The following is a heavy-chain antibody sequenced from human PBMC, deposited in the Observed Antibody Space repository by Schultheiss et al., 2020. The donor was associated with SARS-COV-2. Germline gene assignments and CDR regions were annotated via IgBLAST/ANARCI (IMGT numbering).Heavy chain of an antibody. V-gene: IGHV3-33*08. J-gene: IGHJ4*02. CDR3: ARDRLGISKVLDY. CDR2: IWYDGSNK. CDR1: GFTFSSYG. Sequence: GGSLRLSCAASGFTFSSYGMHWVRQAPGKGLEWVAVIWYDGSNKYYADSVKGRFTISRDNSKNTLYLQMNSLRAEDTAVYYCARDRLGISKVLDYWGQGTLVTVSS. D-gene: IGHD7-27*01.